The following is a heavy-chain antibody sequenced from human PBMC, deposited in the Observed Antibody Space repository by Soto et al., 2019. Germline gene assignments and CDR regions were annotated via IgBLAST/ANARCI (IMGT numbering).Heavy chain of an antibody. CDR1: GGSISSSSYY. Sequence: SETLSLTCTVSGGSISSSSYYWGWIRQSPGKGLEWIGSIYYSGSTYYNPSLKSRVTISVDTSKNQFSLKLSSVTAADTAVYYCARHGTLLIDYWGQGTLVTVSS. CDR3: ARHGTLLIDY. V-gene: IGHV4-39*01. J-gene: IGHJ4*02. CDR2: IYYSGST. D-gene: IGHD1-26*01.